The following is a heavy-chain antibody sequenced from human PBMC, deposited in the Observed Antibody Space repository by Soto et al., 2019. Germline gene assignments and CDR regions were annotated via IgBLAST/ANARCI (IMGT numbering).Heavy chain of an antibody. D-gene: IGHD6-13*01. V-gene: IGHV4-4*02. CDR2: IYHSGST. CDR3: ARRIDPQYSSSWYWIRGPFDY. J-gene: IGHJ4*02. Sequence: QVQLQESGPGLVKPSGTLSLTCAVSSGSISSSNWWSWVRQPPGKGLEWIGEIYHSGSTNYNPSLKSRVTISVDKSKNQFSLKLSSVTAADTAVYYCARRIDPQYSSSWYWIRGPFDYWGQGTLVTVSS. CDR1: SGSISSSNW.